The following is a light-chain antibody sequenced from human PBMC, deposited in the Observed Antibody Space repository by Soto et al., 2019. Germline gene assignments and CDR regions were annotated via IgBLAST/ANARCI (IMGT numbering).Light chain of an antibody. Sequence: QSVLTQPASVSGSPGQSITVSCTGTSSDFGGYNYVSWYRQHPGKAPELMIYDVANRPSGVSDRFSGSKSGNTASLTISGLQTEDEADYYCSSYTSTITLYVFGTGTKVTVL. CDR3: SSYTSTITLYV. V-gene: IGLV2-14*03. CDR1: SSDFGGYNY. J-gene: IGLJ1*01. CDR2: DVA.